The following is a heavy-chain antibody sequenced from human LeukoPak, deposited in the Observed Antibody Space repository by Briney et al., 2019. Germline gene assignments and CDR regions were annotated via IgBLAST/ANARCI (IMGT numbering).Heavy chain of an antibody. CDR2: ISYDGSNK. Sequence: GRSLRLSCVASGFTFSSYAMHSVREAPGKGLEWVAVISYDGSNKYYADSVKGRFTISRDNSKNTLYLQMNSLRAEDTAVYYCAKIVVGASDWFDPWGQGTLVTVSS. CDR1: GFTFSSYA. J-gene: IGHJ5*02. D-gene: IGHD1-26*01. V-gene: IGHV3-30*04. CDR3: AKIVVGASDWFDP.